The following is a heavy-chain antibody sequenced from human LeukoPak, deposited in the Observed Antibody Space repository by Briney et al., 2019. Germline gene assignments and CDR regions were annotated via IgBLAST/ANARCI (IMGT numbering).Heavy chain of an antibody. Sequence: PGGSLRPSCAASGFTFSSYWMSWVRQAPGKGLEWVAVISYDGSNKYYADSVKGRFTISRDDSKNTLYLQMNSLRAEDTAVYYCAKAPNVYYFPLTYYYYYMDVWGKGTTVTVSS. V-gene: IGHV3-30*18. J-gene: IGHJ6*03. CDR1: GFTFSSYW. CDR2: ISYDGSNK. CDR3: AKAPNVYYFPLTYYYYYMDV. D-gene: IGHD3-10*01.